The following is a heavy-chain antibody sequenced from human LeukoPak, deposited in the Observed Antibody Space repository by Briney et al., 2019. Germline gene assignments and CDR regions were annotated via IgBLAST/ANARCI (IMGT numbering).Heavy chain of an antibody. CDR1: GGSISSYY. J-gene: IGHJ6*02. V-gene: IGHV4-59*08. CDR3: ARFLYDNYGMDV. Sequence: NPSETLSLTCTVSGGSISSYYWSWIRQPPGKGLEWIGYIYYSGSTNYNPSLKSRVTISVDTSKNQFSLKLSSVTAADTAVYYCARFLYDNYGMDVWGQGTTVTVSS. CDR2: IYYSGST.